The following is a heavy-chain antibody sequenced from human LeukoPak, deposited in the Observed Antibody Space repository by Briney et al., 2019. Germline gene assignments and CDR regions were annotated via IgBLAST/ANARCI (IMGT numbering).Heavy chain of an antibody. CDR3: ARGVDL. Sequence: SETLSLTCGVSSGSLSGYYWRWIRQPPGGGLEWIGEINYSGSPNYNPSLKSRVTISGDTSKKQFSLNLTSVIAADTGVYYCARGVDLWGRGTPVTVSS. J-gene: IGHJ2*01. CDR1: SGSLSGYY. CDR2: INYSGSP. V-gene: IGHV4-34*01.